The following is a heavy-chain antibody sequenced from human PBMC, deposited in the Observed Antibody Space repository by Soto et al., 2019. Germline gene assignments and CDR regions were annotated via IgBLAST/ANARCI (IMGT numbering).Heavy chain of an antibody. J-gene: IGHJ6*02. CDR2: INPGDSGN. CDR1: GYTLTGYW. V-gene: IGHV5-51*01. Sequence: PAQSLKISCTDSGYTLTGYWLRWVRQMPGKGLERMGIINPGDSGNRYSLSFQGQVTISVDKSISTAYLQWSSLKAPDTAMYDCARREEGMDVWAQGTTVSVSS. CDR3: ARREEGMDV.